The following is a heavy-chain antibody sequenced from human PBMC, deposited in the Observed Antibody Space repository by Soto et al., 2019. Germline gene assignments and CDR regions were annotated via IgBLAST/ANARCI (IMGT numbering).Heavy chain of an antibody. V-gene: IGHV3-23*01. Sequence: EVQLLESGGGLVQPGGSLRLSCAASGFTFSNFVMSWVRQAPGKGLEWVSGITGSSGDTYHADSVKGRFTISRDNSENKLYLQMNCLRAEDTALYFCAKGSGGTRPYYFDYWGQGTLVTVSS. D-gene: IGHD6-13*01. J-gene: IGHJ4*02. CDR3: AKGSGGTRPYYFDY. CDR1: GFTFSNFV. CDR2: ITGSSGDT.